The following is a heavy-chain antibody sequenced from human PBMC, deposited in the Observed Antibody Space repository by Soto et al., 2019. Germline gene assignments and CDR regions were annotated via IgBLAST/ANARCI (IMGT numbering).Heavy chain of an antibody. Sequence: EVQLVESGGGLVQPGGSLRLSCATSGFSFSSFWMSWVRQSPGKGLEWVANIKQDASEKNYVDSVKGRFTISRDNAQNSLYLQMNSLRAEDTAVYYCARWAYCTSISCYVRWYWIDSWGQGTLVTVSS. CDR3: ARWAYCTSISCYVRWYWIDS. D-gene: IGHD2-2*01. V-gene: IGHV3-7*01. CDR2: IKQDASEK. CDR1: GFSFSSFW. J-gene: IGHJ4*02.